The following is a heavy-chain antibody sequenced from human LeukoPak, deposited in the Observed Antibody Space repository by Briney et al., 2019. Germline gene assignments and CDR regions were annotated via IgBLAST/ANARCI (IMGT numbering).Heavy chain of an antibody. J-gene: IGHJ4*02. D-gene: IGHD2-15*01. CDR2: ISGSGGST. CDR1: GFTFSSYA. V-gene: IGHV3-23*01. Sequence: PGGSLRLSCAASGFTFSSYAMSWVRQAPGKGLEWVSAISGSGGSTYYADSAKGRFTISRDNSKNTLYLQMNSLRAEDTAVYYCAKDSEPYCSGGSCPLDYWGQGTLVTVSS. CDR3: AKDSEPYCSGGSCPLDY.